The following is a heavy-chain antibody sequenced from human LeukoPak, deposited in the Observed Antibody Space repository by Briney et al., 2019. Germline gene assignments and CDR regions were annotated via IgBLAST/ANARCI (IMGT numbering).Heavy chain of an antibody. D-gene: IGHD3-22*01. Sequence: PGGSLRLSCAVSGFAFGSEAMSWVRQSPARGLEWVASISPGGGTTYYADYVKGRFTISRDNSKNSLFVQMNSLRAEDTAVYYCAKGPYYYDSSGYADYWGQGTLVTVSS. CDR3: AKGPYYYDSSGYADY. J-gene: IGHJ4*02. CDR2: ISPGGGTT. CDR1: GFAFGSEA. V-gene: IGHV3-23*01.